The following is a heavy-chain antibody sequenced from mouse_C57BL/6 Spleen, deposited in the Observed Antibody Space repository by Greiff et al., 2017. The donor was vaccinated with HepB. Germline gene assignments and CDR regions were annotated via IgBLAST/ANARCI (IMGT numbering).Heavy chain of an antibody. J-gene: IGHJ3*01. D-gene: IGHD2-2*01. Sequence: VQLQQSGPELVKPGASVKISCKASGYAFSSSWMNWVKQRPGKGLEWIGRIYPGDGDTNYNGKFKDKATLTVDKSSSTAYMQLSSLTSEDSAVYYCARSGYYGYDEGAFAYWGQGTLVTVSA. CDR1: GYAFSSSW. V-gene: IGHV1-82*01. CDR3: ARSGYYGYDEGAFAY. CDR2: IYPGDGDT.